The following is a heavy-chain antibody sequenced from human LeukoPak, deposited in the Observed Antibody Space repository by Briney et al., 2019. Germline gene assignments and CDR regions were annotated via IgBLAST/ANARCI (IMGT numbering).Heavy chain of an antibody. V-gene: IGHV4-59*01. J-gene: IGHJ6*03. CDR1: GGSISSYY. CDR3: ARARSIAAAGSTLTYYYYYYMDV. D-gene: IGHD6-13*01. Sequence: SETLSLTCTVSGGSISSYYWSWIRQPPGKGLEWIGYIYYSGSTNYNPSLKSRVTISVDTSKNQFSLKLSSVTAADTAVYYCARARSIAAAGSTLTYYYYYYMDVWSKGTTVTISS. CDR2: IYYSGST.